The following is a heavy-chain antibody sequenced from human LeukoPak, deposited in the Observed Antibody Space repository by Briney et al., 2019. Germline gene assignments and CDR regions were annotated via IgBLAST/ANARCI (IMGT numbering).Heavy chain of an antibody. D-gene: IGHD2-8*02. CDR1: IDSTSGNY. Sequence: SESLSLTCAVSIDSTSGNYWSWVRQSPGKGLGWIGEVHRSGRTNYMPSLKSRVTISIDKSKDQISLDLTSVTAADPAVYYCAAEILGAPTPGAYWGQGTLVTVSS. CDR3: AAEILGAPTPGAY. CDR2: VHRSGRT. J-gene: IGHJ4*02. V-gene: IGHV4-4*02.